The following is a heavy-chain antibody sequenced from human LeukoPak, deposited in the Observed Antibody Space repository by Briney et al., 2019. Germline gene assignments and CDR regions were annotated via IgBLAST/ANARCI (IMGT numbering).Heavy chain of an antibody. CDR1: EFTFSRYT. Sequence: GGSLRLSCAASEFTFSRYTMHWVRQAPGKGLEWLALISSDGKNKYYADSVRGRFTISRDNSKNTLSLHCNSLRAEDTAVYYCARRDSSGSLDFDYWGQGTLVTVSS. CDR2: ISSDGKNK. V-gene: IGHV3-30*04. J-gene: IGHJ4*02. CDR3: ARRDSSGSLDFDY. D-gene: IGHD3-22*01.